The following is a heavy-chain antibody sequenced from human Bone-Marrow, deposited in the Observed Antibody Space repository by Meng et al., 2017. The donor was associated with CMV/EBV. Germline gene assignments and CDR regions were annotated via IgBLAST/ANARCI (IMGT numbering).Heavy chain of an antibody. CDR1: GYTFTSYY. D-gene: IGHD1-1*01. CDR3: ARVGLKLERRNCYYDY. V-gene: IGHV1-46*01. Sequence: ASVKVSCKASGYTFTSYYMHWVRQAPGQGLEWMGIINPSGGSTSYAQKFQGRVTMTRDTSTSTVYMELSSLRSEDTAVYYCARVGLKLERRNCYYDYWGQGTLVTVSS. J-gene: IGHJ4*02. CDR2: INPSGGST.